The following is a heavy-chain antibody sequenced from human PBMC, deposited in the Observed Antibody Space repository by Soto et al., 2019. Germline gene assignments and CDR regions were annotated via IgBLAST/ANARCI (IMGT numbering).Heavy chain of an antibody. V-gene: IGHV3-48*01. CDR2: ISSSSSTI. CDR1: GFTFSSYS. Sequence: EVQLVESGGGLVQPGGSLRLSCAASGFTFSSYSMNWIRQAPGKGLEWVSYISSSSSTIYYADSVKGRFTISRDNAKNSLYLQMNSLRAEDTAVYYCARDHSSGWYQIEYWGQGTLVTVSS. CDR3: ARDHSSGWYQIEY. D-gene: IGHD6-19*01. J-gene: IGHJ4*02.